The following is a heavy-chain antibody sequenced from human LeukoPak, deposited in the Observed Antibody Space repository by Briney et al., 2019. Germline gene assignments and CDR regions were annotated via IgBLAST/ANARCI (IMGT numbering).Heavy chain of an antibody. J-gene: IGHJ4*02. CDR1: DGSISSYY. D-gene: IGHD2-21*02. Sequence: SETLSLTCTVSDGSISSYYWSWIRQPPRKGLEWIGYIYYSGNTNSNPSLKSRVTISVDTSKNQFSLKLSSVTAADTAVYYCAIFTDYYFDYWGQGTLVTVSS. CDR2: IYYSGNT. CDR3: AIFTDYYFDY. V-gene: IGHV4-59*01.